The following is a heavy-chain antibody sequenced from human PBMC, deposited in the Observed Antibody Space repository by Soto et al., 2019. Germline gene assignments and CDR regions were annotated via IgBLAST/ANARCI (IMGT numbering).Heavy chain of an antibody. Sequence: QGQLVQSGAEVKKPGASVKVSCKASGYTFTDYDISWVRQAPGQGLEWMGWISVDNGNTKYVESLQGRVTMTTDPSTSTASLEVRSLRSDDTAVYYCARTSVSTYDWFDPWGQGTLVAVSS. V-gene: IGHV1-18*01. D-gene: IGHD4-4*01. CDR2: ISVDNGNT. J-gene: IGHJ5*02. CDR3: ARTSVSTYDWFDP. CDR1: GYTFTDYD.